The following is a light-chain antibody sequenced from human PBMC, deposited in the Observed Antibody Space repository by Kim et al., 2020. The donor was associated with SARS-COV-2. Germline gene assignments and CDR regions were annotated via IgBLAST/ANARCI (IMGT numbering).Light chain of an antibody. J-gene: IGKJ4*01. Sequence: PGERAPPSCRARQGFPSNLAWYQQKPGQAPRPLIHGASTRANWIPARFSGRGSGTEFTLTISSLQAEDFAVYYCQQYNDWPPWLTFGGGTKVDIK. V-gene: IGKV3-15*01. CDR2: GAS. CDR3: QQYNDWPPWLT. CDR1: QGFPSN.